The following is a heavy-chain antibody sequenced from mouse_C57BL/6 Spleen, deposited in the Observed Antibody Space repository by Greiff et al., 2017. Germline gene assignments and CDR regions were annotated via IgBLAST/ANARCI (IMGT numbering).Heavy chain of an antibody. D-gene: IGHD2-2*01. CDR2: ISYDGSN. Sequence: EVKLQESGPGLVKPSQSLSLTCSVTGYSITSGYYWNWIRQFPGNKLEWMGYISYDGSNNYNPSLKNRISITRDTSKNQFFLKLNSVTTEDTATYYCASLWLRLFDYWGQGTTLTVSS. J-gene: IGHJ2*01. CDR1: GYSITSGYY. V-gene: IGHV3-6*01. CDR3: ASLWLRLFDY.